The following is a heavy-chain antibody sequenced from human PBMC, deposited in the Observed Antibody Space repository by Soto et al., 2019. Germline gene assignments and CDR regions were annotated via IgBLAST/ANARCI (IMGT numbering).Heavy chain of an antibody. CDR2: ISGSGGST. V-gene: IGHV3-23*01. D-gene: IGHD6-19*01. Sequence: GGSLRLSCAASGFTFSSYAMSWVRQAPGKGLEWVSAISGSGGSTYYADSVKGRFTISRDNSKNTLYLQMNSLRAEDTAVYYCAKGGAVAGMTRLGYYYYMDVWGKGTTVTVSS. CDR1: GFTFSSYA. J-gene: IGHJ6*03. CDR3: AKGGAVAGMTRLGYYYYMDV.